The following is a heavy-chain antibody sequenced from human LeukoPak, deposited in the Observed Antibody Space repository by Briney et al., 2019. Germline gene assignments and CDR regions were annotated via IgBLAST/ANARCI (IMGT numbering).Heavy chain of an antibody. J-gene: IGHJ4*02. D-gene: IGHD2-15*01. CDR1: GITSSRYW. V-gene: IGHV3-7*01. CDR3: ATTFPYCSDGTCAL. CDR2: INQDGNRG. Sequence: GGSLRLSCTVSGITSSRYWMSWVRQAPGKGLEWVANINQDGNRGNYVDSVKGRFSISRDNAKNSLFLQMHSLRAEDTAVYYCATTFPYCSDGTCALGGQGTLVTVSS.